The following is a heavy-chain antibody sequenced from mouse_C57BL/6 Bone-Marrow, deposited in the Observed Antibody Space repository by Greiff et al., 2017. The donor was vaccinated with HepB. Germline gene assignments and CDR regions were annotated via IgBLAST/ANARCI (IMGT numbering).Heavy chain of an antibody. CDR3: TRSRGSGYGDY. J-gene: IGHJ4*01. CDR2: IYPGNSDT. V-gene: IGHV1-5*01. CDR1: GYTFTSYW. D-gene: IGHD3-2*02. Sequence: EVQGVESGTVLARPGASVKMSCKTSGYTFTSYWMHWVKQRPGQGLEWIGAIYPGNSDTSYNQKFKGKAKLTAVTSASTAYMELSSLTNEDSAVYYCTRSRGSGYGDYWGQGTSVTVSS.